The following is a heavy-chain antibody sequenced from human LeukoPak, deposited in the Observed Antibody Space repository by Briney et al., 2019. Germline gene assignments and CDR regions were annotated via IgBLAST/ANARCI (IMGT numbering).Heavy chain of an antibody. CDR1: GGSISGYY. CDR3: ARAYSRSYSHFDD. V-gene: IGHV4-4*09. Sequence: SETLSLTCTVSGGSISGYYWSWIRQPPGKGLEWIGYIYTSGSTNYNPSLKSRVTISVDTPKNQFSLRLSSVTAADTAMYFCARAYSRSYSHFDDWGQGTLVTVSS. D-gene: IGHD1-26*01. CDR2: IYTSGST. J-gene: IGHJ4*02.